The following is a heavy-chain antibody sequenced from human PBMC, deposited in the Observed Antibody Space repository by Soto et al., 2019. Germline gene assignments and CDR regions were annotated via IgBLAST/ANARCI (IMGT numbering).Heavy chain of an antibody. CDR3: AREAGDSTSPRELNPFDY. J-gene: IGHJ4*02. Sequence: QVQLQESGPGLVKPSGTLSLTCAVSGGSISSNNWWSWVRQPPGKGLEWIGEIYRSGSTNYNPSXKRRVTISGDXXQXQXXLKRSSVTAADTAVYYCAREAGDSTSPRELNPFDYWGQGTLVTVSS. CDR2: IYRSGST. D-gene: IGHD1-26*01. V-gene: IGHV4-4*02. CDR1: GGSISSNNW.